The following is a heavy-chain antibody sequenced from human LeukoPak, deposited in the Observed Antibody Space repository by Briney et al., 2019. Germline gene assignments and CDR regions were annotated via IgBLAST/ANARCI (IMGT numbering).Heavy chain of an antibody. CDR3: ARIGYSSSSLDF. CDR2: ISYDGSNK. V-gene: IGHV3-30-3*01. CDR1: GFTFSSYA. Sequence: GGSLRLSCAASGFTFSSYAMHWVRQAPGKGLEWVAVISYDGSNKYYADSVKGRFTISRDNSKNTLYLHMNSLRAEDTAVYKCARIGYSSSSLDFWGRGTLVTVSS. D-gene: IGHD6-6*01. J-gene: IGHJ4*02.